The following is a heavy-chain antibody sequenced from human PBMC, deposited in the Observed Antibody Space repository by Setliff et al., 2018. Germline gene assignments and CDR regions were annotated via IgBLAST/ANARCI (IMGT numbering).Heavy chain of an antibody. Sequence: ASVKVSCKASGYTLSNSILGWVRQAPGQGLEWVGWISAYNGKTYFAQKFQDRITLTTDTSTNTGYLELRGLRSDDTAVYYCLRLVRYCTKIACQATSGDEVWGLGTLVTVSS. D-gene: IGHD2-8*01. CDR3: LRLVRYCTKIACQATSGDEV. CDR1: GYTLSNSI. J-gene: IGHJ4*02. V-gene: IGHV1-18*01. CDR2: ISAYNGKT.